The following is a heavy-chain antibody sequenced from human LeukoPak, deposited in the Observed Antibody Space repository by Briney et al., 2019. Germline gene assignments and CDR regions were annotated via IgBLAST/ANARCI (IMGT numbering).Heavy chain of an antibody. J-gene: IGHJ4*02. V-gene: IGHV1-69*05. CDR3: ARATNYYYDSSGYYPFGY. CDR1: GGTFSSYA. D-gene: IGHD3-22*01. Sequence: ASGKVSCKASGGTFSSYAISWVRQAPGQGLEWMGGIIPIFGTANYAQKFQGRVTITTDESTSTAYMELSSLRSEDTAVYYCARATNYYYDSSGYYPFGYWGQGTLVTVSS. CDR2: IIPIFGTA.